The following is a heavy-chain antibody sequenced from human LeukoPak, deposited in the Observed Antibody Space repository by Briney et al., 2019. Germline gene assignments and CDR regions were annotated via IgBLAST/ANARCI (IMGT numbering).Heavy chain of an antibody. CDR3: AREKEWELLPPYYFDY. J-gene: IGHJ4*02. CDR2: INHSGST. CDR1: GGFFRGFF. V-gene: IGHV4-34*01. D-gene: IGHD1-26*01. Sequence: SENLSLTFPFYGGFFRGFFWGWVRQAPGEGLGLIGEINHSGSTNYNPSLKSRVTISLDTSKSQFSLKVRYVTAADTAVYYCAREKEWELLPPYYFDYWGQGTLVTVSS.